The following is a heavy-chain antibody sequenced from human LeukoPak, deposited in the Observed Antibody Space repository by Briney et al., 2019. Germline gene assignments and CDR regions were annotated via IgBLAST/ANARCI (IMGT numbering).Heavy chain of an antibody. CDR2: ISTGGGST. Sequence: GGSLRLSCAASEFPFSSYAMSWVRQAPGKGLEWVSKISTGGGSTYYADSVKGRFTISRDNSKNTLYLQVHSLSAEDTAVYYCAKDRERSSPYGMDVWGQGTTVTVSS. CDR1: EFPFSSYA. V-gene: IGHV3-23*01. J-gene: IGHJ6*02. D-gene: IGHD2-2*01. CDR3: AKDRERSSPYGMDV.